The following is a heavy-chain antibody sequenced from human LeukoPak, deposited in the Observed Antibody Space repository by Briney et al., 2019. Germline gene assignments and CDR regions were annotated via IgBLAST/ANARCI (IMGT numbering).Heavy chain of an antibody. CDR1: GNTFTPYY. CDR3: ARSPEVPGVRCQFDP. D-gene: IGHD3-10*01. V-gene: IGHV1-46*01. J-gene: IGHJ5*02. Sequence: ASVKVSCKTSGNTFTPYYMHWVRQAPGQGLEWMGVINPTTGNTNYAQKFQGRVTMTRDTSTSTVYMELSSLRSDDTAVYYCARSPEVPGVRCQFDPWGQGTLVTVSS. CDR2: INPTTGNT.